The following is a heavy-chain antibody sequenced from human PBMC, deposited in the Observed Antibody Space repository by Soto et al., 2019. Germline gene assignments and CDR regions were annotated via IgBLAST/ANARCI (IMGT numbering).Heavy chain of an antibody. CDR1: GFIFKMYW. J-gene: IGHJ4*02. D-gene: IGHD3-10*01. CDR3: TRGPRPTSTGTGAY. CDR2: IYNDGTYS. Sequence: GGSLRLSCAASGFIFKMYWMHWVRQSPGKGLVWISRIYNDGTYSDYADSVRGRFTISRDNVNDTLYLQMNNLRAEDSGLYYCTRGPRPTSTGTGAYWGQGTQVTVSS. V-gene: IGHV3-74*01.